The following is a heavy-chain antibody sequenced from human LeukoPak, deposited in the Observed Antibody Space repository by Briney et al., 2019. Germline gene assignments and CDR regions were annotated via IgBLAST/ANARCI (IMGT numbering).Heavy chain of an antibody. J-gene: IGHJ5*02. Sequence: GASVKVSCKASGYTFTGYYMHWVRQAPGQGLEWMGWINPNSGGTNYAQKFQGRVTMTRDTSISTAYMELSRLRSDDTAVYYCARDRYYYDSSGYWRVFDWFDPWGQGTLVTVSS. CDR1: GYTFTGYY. CDR3: ARDRYYYDSSGYWRVFDWFDP. V-gene: IGHV1-2*02. D-gene: IGHD3-22*01. CDR2: INPNSGGT.